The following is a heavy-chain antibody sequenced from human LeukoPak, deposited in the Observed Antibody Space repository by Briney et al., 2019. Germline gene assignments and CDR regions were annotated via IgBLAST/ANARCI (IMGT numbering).Heavy chain of an antibody. D-gene: IGHD4-23*01. CDR3: ARDYGGSSPFDY. V-gene: IGHV3-48*03. CDR1: GFTFSNYE. CDR2: ISSSGSDV. Sequence: GGSLRLSCAASGFTFSNYEMHWVRQAPGKGLEWVSYISSSGSDVYYADSVKGRFTISRDNAKNSLYLHMNSLRAEDTAVYYCARDYGGSSPFDYWGQGTLVTVSS. J-gene: IGHJ4*02.